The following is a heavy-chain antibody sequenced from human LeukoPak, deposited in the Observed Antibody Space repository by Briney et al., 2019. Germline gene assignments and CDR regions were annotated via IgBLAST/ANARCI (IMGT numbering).Heavy chain of an antibody. CDR2: ISYDGTNK. J-gene: IGHJ4*02. D-gene: IGHD6-19*01. Sequence: GGSLRLSCAASGFTFSTYAMHWVRQAPGKGLEWVAVISYDGTNKYYADSVKGRFTISRDNSKNTLSLQMNSLRADDTAVYFRAKDIGRMGSGCVDYWGQGTLVTVSS. CDR3: AKDIGRMGSGCVDY. V-gene: IGHV3-30*04. CDR1: GFTFSTYA.